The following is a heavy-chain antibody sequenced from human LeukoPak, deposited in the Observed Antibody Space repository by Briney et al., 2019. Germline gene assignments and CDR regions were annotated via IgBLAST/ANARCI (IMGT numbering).Heavy chain of an antibody. D-gene: IGHD5-18*01. CDR2: IIPIFGTA. Sequence: SVKVSCKASGGTFSSYAISWVRHAPGQGLEWMGRIIPIFGTANYAQKFQGRVTITTDESTSTAYMELSSLRSEDTAVYYCARGDTAMVIGFDYWGQGTLVTGSS. CDR1: GGTFSSYA. V-gene: IGHV1-69*05. CDR3: ARGDTAMVIGFDY. J-gene: IGHJ4*02.